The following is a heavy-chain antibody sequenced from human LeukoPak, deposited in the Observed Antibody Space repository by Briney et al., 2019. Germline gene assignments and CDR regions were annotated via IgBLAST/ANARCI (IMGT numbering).Heavy chain of an antibody. J-gene: IGHJ4*02. CDR1: GLTFSNYA. CDR2: TSSDESIT. D-gene: IGHD3-16*02. CDR3: AKDLVL. Sequence: GGSLRLSCAASGLTFSNYAMHWVRQAPGKGLEWVAATSSDESITYYADSVKGRFTISRDNSKNTLYLQMNSLRAEDTAVYYCAKDLVLWGQGTLVTVSS. V-gene: IGHV3-30*04.